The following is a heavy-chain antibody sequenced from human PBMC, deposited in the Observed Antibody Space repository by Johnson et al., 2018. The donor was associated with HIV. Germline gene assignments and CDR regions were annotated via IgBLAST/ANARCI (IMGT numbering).Heavy chain of an antibody. CDR3: ATDRGNGDYDAFDI. V-gene: IGHV3-30-3*01. Sequence: QVQVLESGGGLVQPGGSLRLSCAASGFTFSSYAMRWVRQAPGKGLEWVAVISYGGSNKYYADSVKGRFTSSRDNSKNTLYLQMNSLRAEDTAVYYCATDRGNGDYDAFDIWGQGTMVTVSS. CDR1: GFTFSSYA. CDR2: ISYGGSNK. D-gene: IGHD4-17*01. J-gene: IGHJ3*02.